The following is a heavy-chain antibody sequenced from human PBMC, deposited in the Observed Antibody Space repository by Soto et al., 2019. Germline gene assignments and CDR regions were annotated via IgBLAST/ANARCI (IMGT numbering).Heavy chain of an antibody. D-gene: IGHD3-22*01. CDR1: GGTFSSYA. Sequence: SVKVSCKASGGTFSSYAISWVRQAPGQGLEWMGGIVPIFGTANYAQKFQGRVTITADESTSTAYMELSSLRSEDTAVYYCARDHYDSSGYKYYFDYWGQGTLVTVSS. J-gene: IGHJ4*02. V-gene: IGHV1-69*13. CDR2: IVPIFGTA. CDR3: ARDHYDSSGYKYYFDY.